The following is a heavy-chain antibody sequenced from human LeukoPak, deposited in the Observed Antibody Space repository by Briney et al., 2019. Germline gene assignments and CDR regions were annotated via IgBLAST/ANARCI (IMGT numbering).Heavy chain of an antibody. Sequence: PSETLSLTCAVSGGSISSSRYYWGWIRQPPGKGLEWIGSIYYSVSTYYNPSLKSRVTISVDTSKTQFSLKLSSVNAADTAVYYCAGGTMFRGVITNWFDPWGQGTLVTVS. CDR1: GGSISSSRYY. V-gene: IGHV4-39*01. D-gene: IGHD3-10*01. CDR3: AGGTMFRGVITNWFDP. CDR2: IYYSVST. J-gene: IGHJ5*02.